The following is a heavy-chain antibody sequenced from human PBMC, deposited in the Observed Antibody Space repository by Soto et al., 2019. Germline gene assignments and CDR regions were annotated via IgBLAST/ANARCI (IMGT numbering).Heavy chain of an antibody. Sequence: SETLSLTCTVSGGSTSSSSYYWGWIRQPPGKGLEWIASYIGSTFYNPSLKSRVTMSVDTSKNQFSIKLRSVTAADTAVYYCGRHARDGSGTYVLWFAPWGQETLVTVSS. CDR1: GGSTSSSSYY. V-gene: IGHV4-39*01. D-gene: IGHD3-10*01. J-gene: IGHJ5*02. CDR3: GRHARDGSGTYVLWFAP. CDR2: YIGST.